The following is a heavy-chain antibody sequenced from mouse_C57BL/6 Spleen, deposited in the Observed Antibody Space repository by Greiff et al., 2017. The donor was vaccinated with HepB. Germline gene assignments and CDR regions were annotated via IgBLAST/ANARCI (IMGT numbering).Heavy chain of an antibody. V-gene: IGHV2-2*01. CDR3: ARSYCTGVATGYFDV. CDR1: GFSLTSYG. Sequence: VQLQQSGPGLVQPSQSLSITCTVSGFSLTSYGVHWVRQSPGKGLEWLGVIWSGGSTDYNAAFISRLSISKDNSKSQVFFKMNSLQADDTARYYCARSYCTGVATGYFDVWGTGTTVTVSS. CDR2: IWSGGST. J-gene: IGHJ1*03. D-gene: IGHD1-1*01.